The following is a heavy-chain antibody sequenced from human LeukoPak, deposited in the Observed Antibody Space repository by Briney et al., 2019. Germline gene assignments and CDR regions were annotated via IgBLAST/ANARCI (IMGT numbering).Heavy chain of an antibody. V-gene: IGHV3-21*01. Sequence: GGSLRLSCAASGFTFSSYSMNWVRQAPGKGLEWVSSISSRSSYIYYADSVKGRFTISRDNAKNSLYLQMNSLRAEDTAVYYCASIGPTVVTFDDYWGQGTLVTVSS. CDR2: ISSRSSYI. D-gene: IGHD4-23*01. J-gene: IGHJ4*02. CDR1: GFTFSSYS. CDR3: ASIGPTVVTFDDY.